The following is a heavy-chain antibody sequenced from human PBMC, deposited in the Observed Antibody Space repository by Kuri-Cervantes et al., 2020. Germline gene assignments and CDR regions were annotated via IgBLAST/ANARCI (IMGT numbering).Heavy chain of an antibody. J-gene: IGHJ4*02. V-gene: IGHV3-30-3*01. D-gene: IGHD2-8*01. CDR2: ISYDGSNK. CDR3: ARVDVWAAPFDY. CDR1: GFTFSSYA. Sequence: GESLKISCAASGFTFSSYAMHWVRQAPGKGLEWVAVISYDGSNKYHADSVKGRFTISRDNSKNTLYLQMNSLRAEDTAVYYCARVDVWAAPFDYWGQGTLVTVSS.